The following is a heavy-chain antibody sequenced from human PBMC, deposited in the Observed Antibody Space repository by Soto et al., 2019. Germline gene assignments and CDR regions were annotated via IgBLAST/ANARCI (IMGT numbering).Heavy chain of an antibody. V-gene: IGHV4-59*01. Sequence: QVQLQVSGPGLVKPSETLSLTCTVSGDSISAYSWSWVRQPPGKGLEWIGNIHYNGNTKYNPSVKSRVTMSLDTSKNQFSMRLISVTAAETAKYFCAREGNLGRWLQPLDFWGQWTLVTVSS. CDR1: GDSISAYS. CDR3: AREGNLGRWLQPLDF. J-gene: IGHJ4*02. CDR2: IHYNGNT. D-gene: IGHD5-12*01.